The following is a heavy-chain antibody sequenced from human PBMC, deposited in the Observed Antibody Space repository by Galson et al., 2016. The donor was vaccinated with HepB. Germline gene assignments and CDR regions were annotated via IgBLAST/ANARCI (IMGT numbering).Heavy chain of an antibody. D-gene: IGHD3-10*01. Sequence: TLSLTCTVSGGSISSGGYYWSWIRQHPGKGLEWIGYIYHSGSTYYNPSLKSRVSISVDTTKNQFSLRLSSVTAADTAVYYCARDRSSGSGNFGYWGHGTMVTVSS. CDR2: IYHSGST. J-gene: IGHJ4*03. CDR1: GGSISSGGYY. CDR3: ARDRSSGSGNFGY. V-gene: IGHV4-31*03.